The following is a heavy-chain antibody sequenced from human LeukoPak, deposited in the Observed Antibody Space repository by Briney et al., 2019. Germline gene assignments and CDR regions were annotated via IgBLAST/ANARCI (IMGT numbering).Heavy chain of an antibody. CDR1: GFTFSSYA. D-gene: IGHD6-13*01. V-gene: IGHV3-30*04. CDR2: ISYDGSNK. CDR3: ARDPGIAAAGDY. Sequence: SGGSLRLSCAASGFTFSSYAMHWLRQAPGKGLEWVAVISYDGSNKYYADSVKGRFTISRDNSKNSLYLQMNSLRAEDTAVYYCARDPGIAAAGDYWGQGTLVTVSS. J-gene: IGHJ4*02.